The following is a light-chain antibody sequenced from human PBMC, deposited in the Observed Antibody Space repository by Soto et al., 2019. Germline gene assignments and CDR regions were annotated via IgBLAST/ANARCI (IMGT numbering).Light chain of an antibody. CDR3: QVWDFVTDHAV. Sequence: SYELTQPPSLSVASGQTATITCGGDDIRTRSVQWYQQKPGQAPVLVVYDDSDSVIPERFSGSNSGNTATRTIGRAEAGDEAEYYCQVWDFVTDHAVFGGGTKLTVL. CDR1: DIRTRS. CDR2: DDS. J-gene: IGLJ2*01. V-gene: IGLV3-21*02.